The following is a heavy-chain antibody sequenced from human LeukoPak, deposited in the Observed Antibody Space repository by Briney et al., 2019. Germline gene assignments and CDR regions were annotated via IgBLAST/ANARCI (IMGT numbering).Heavy chain of an antibody. D-gene: IGHD3-22*01. CDR3: AREGSYLDTGGSYYLHWFDP. Sequence: GGSLRLSCVVSGFTFSGNYMSWVRQAPGKGLEWISVIYSGGSTYYADSVNGRFTISRDNAKNTLYLQMNSLRAEDTAVYYCAREGSYLDTGGSYYLHWFDPWGQGTLVTVSS. CDR2: IYSGGST. CDR1: GFTFSGNY. V-gene: IGHV3-66*01. J-gene: IGHJ5*02.